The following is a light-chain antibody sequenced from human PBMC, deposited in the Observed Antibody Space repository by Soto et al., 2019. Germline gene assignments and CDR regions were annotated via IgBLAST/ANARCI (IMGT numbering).Light chain of an antibody. CDR3: AAWDAGLFV. CDR1: SSNFGKSI. CDR2: GNT. Sequence: QAVVTQPPSVSGTPGQRVTISCSGSSSNFGKSIVSWCQHLPGRAPKVVVYGNTQRPLGVPVRFSGSKSATSASLAISGLLPEDEADYYCAAWDAGLFVFGSGTKVTVL. V-gene: IGLV1-44*01. J-gene: IGLJ1*01.